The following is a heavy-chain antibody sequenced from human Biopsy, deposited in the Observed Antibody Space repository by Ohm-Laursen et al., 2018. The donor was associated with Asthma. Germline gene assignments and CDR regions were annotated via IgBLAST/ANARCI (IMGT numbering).Heavy chain of an antibody. CDR1: GGSISSGAYY. V-gene: IGHV4-30-4*01. Sequence: SQTLSLTCTVSGGSISSGAYYWSWVRQPPGKGLEWIGYIYYIGSTYYNPSLKSRVAVSLGTSKNQFSLKLSSVTAADTAVYFCARRGGVRRYFDYWGRGTLVTVSS. CDR3: ARRGGVRRYFDY. CDR2: IYYIGST. D-gene: IGHD3-16*01. J-gene: IGHJ4*02.